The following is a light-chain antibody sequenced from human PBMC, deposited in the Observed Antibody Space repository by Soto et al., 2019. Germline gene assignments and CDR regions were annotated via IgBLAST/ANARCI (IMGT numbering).Light chain of an antibody. CDR3: QQYNNWLT. CDR1: QSVSSN. V-gene: IGKV3-15*01. Sequence: EIVMTQSPATLSLSPGERATLSCRASQSVSSNLVWYQQKPGQAPRLLIYGASTRATGIPARFSGSGSGTEFTLTISSLQSEDFAVYYCQQYNNWLTFGQGTKLEIK. J-gene: IGKJ2*01. CDR2: GAS.